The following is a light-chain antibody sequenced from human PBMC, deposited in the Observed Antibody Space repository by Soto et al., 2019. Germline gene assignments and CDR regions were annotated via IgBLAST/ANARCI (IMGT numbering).Light chain of an antibody. CDR1: QSLLHITGETF. Sequence: DVVMTQTPLSLSVAPGQPASISCKTSQSLLHITGETFPFCYLQKPGQSPQLLIYEVSTRVSGVPDRFSGSGSGTDFTLEISRVETDDVGIYYCMQSTQLPPTFGQGTRLEIK. CDR2: EVS. CDR3: MQSTQLPPT. J-gene: IGKJ5*01. V-gene: IGKV2D-29*02.